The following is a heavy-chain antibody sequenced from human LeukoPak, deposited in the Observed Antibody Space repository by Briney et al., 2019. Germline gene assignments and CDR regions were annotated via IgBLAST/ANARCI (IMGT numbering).Heavy chain of an antibody. J-gene: IGHJ4*02. V-gene: IGHV3-7*03. D-gene: IGHD6-13*01. CDR3: ARSIPYGTTWYGRSDY. CDR1: GFPFSSYS. Sequence: GGSLRLSCAASGFPFSSYSMTWVRQAPGKGLEWVANIKPGGTTKFYVDSVKGRFTISRDNALNSLYLQMNSLRAEDTAIYYCARSIPYGTTWYGRSDYWGQGTLVTVSS. CDR2: IKPGGTTK.